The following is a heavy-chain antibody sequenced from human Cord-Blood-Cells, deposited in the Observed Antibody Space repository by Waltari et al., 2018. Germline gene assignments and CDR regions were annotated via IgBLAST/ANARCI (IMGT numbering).Heavy chain of an antibody. CDR1: GYSFTSYW. J-gene: IGHJ3*02. Sequence: EVQLVQSGAEVKKPGESLKISCKGSGYSFTSYWIGWERQMPGKGLEWMGILFPVDSVPSATPSSQARVTIPADNSTSTAYLQWSSRRPSDPARYYCAATGGGSYYAFDIWGQGTMVTVSS. D-gene: IGHD1-26*01. V-gene: IGHV5-51*01. CDR3: AATGGGSYYAFDI. CDR2: LFPVDSVP.